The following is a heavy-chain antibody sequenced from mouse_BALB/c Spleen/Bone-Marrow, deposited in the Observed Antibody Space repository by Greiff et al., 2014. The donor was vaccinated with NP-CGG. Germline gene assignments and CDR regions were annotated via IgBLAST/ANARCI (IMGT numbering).Heavy chain of an antibody. V-gene: IGHV10-1*02. Sequence: EVQRVESGGGLVQPKGSLKLSCAASGFTFNHYAMNWVRQAPGKGLEWVARIRNKRNNYATFYADSLKDRFTISRDDSQSMLYLQMNNLKTEYTSMYYWVRGDYFTMDYWGQGTSVTVSS. CDR2: IRNKRNNYAT. CDR1: GFTFNHYA. J-gene: IGHJ4*01. CDR3: VRGDYFTMDY.